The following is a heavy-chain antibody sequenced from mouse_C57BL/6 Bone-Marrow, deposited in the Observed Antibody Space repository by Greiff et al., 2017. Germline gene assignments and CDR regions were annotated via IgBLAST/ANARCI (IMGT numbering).Heavy chain of an antibody. J-gene: IGHJ1*03. Sequence: VQGVESGAELVRPGTSVKMSCKASGYTFTNYWIGWAKQRPGHGLEWIGDIYPGGGYTNYNEKFKGKATLTADKSSSTAYMQFSSLTSEDSAIYYCARVLEWYFDVWGTGTTVTVSS. CDR2: IYPGGGYT. CDR3: ARVLEWYFDV. CDR1: GYTFTNYW. V-gene: IGHV1-63*01.